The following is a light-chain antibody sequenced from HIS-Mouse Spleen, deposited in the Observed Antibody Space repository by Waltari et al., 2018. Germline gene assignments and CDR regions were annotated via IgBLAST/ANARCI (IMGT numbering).Light chain of an antibody. CDR2: EDS. CDR1: ALPKKS. CDR3: YSTDSSGNHRV. Sequence: SYELTQPPSVSVSPGQTARITCSGDALPKKSAYWYQQKSGQAPVLVIYEDSKRPSGIPERFSGSSSGKMATLTISGHQVEDEADYYCYSTDSSGNHRVFGGGTKLTVL. J-gene: IGLJ2*01. V-gene: IGLV3-10*01.